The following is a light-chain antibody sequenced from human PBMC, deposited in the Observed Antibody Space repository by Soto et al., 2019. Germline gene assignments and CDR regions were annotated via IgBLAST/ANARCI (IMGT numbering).Light chain of an antibody. V-gene: IGKV3-20*01. J-gene: IGKJ3*01. CDR2: GAS. CDR3: QQYGSSSFT. CDR1: QRVSSSY. Sequence: EIVLTQSPGTLSLSPGERATLSCRASQRVSSSYLAWYQQKSGQAPRLLIYGASSRATGIPDRFSGSGSGTDFTLTISRLEPEDFAVYYCQQYGSSSFTFGPGTKVDI.